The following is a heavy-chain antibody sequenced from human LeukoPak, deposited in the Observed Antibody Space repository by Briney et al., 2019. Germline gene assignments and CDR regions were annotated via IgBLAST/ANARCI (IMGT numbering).Heavy chain of an antibody. J-gene: IGHJ5*02. CDR3: ARIPPSS. D-gene: IGHD6-6*01. Sequence: GGSLRLSCAASGFAVSSNYMSWVRQAPGKGLECVSGFYSGGLTYYADSVRGRFTISRDSSKNTLYLQMNSVRTEDTAVYYCARIPPSSWGQGTLVTVSS. CDR1: GFAVSSNY. CDR2: FYSGGLT. V-gene: IGHV3-53*01.